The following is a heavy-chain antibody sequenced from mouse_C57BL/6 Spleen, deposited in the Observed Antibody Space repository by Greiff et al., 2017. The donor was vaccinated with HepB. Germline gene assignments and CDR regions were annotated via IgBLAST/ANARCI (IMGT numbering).Heavy chain of an antibody. J-gene: IGHJ2*01. CDR2: INPSNGGT. Sequence: QVQLQQPGTELVKPGASVKLSCKASGYTFTSYWMHWVKQRPGQGLEWIGNINPSNGGTNYNEKFKSKATLTVDKSSSTAYMQLSSLTSEDSAVYYCARGDFYYYGSRGVYYFDYWGQGTTLTVAS. D-gene: IGHD1-1*01. CDR3: ARGDFYYYGSRGVYYFDY. V-gene: IGHV1-53*01. CDR1: GYTFTSYW.